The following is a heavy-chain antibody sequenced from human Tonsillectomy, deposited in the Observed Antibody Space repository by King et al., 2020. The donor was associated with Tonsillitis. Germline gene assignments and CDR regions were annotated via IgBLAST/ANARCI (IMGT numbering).Heavy chain of an antibody. J-gene: IGHJ4*02. CDR2: ISRSSGTL. V-gene: IGHV3-48*01. CDR3: AKDTGSYPGFDSFVY. D-gene: IGHD1-26*01. Sequence: VQLVESGGGLVQPGGSLRLSCVASGFIFSDYSMNWVRQAPGKGLEWISYISRSSGTLYYADSVKGRFTISRDNANNSLYLQVNSLRAEDTAIYYCAKDTGSYPGFDSFVYWGQGALVTVPS. CDR1: GFIFSDYS.